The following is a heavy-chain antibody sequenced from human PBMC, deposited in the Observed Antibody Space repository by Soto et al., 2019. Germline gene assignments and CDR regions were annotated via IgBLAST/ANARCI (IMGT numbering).Heavy chain of an antibody. CDR3: AKRGSMVRGVIRPFDY. V-gene: IGHV3-23*01. J-gene: IGHJ4*02. Sequence: GGSLRLSCAASGFTFSSYAMSWVRQAPGKGLEWVSAISGSGGSTYYADSVKGRFTISRDNSKNTLYLQMNSLRAEDTAVYYCAKRGSMVRGVIRPFDYWGQGTLVTVPS. CDR2: ISGSGGST. D-gene: IGHD3-10*01. CDR1: GFTFSSYA.